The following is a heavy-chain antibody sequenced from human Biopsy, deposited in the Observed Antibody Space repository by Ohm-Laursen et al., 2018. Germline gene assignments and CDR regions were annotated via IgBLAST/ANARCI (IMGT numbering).Heavy chain of an antibody. CDR2: IDPKTGGT. V-gene: IGHV1-2*02. CDR1: GYTFTGDY. J-gene: IGHJ4*02. Sequence: ASVKVSCKASGYTFTGDYIHWVRQAPGQGLEWMGWIDPKTGGTEYAQKFRGRVTMTRDTSISTMYMDLSSLRSDDMAVYYCVLASFDYWGQGTLVTVPS. CDR3: VLASFDY.